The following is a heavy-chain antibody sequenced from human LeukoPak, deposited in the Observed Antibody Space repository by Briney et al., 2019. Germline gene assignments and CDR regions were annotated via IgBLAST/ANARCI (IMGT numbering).Heavy chain of an antibody. D-gene: IGHD2-2*02. Sequence: SETLSLTCTVSGGSISSYYWSWIRQPPGKGLEWIGYIYYSGNTNYNPSLKSRLTMSVDTSKNQFSLKLSSVTAADTAVYYCARDLGYCSTTGCYTWFDPWGQGTLVTVSS. CDR1: GGSISSYY. CDR2: IYYSGNT. CDR3: ARDLGYCSTTGCYTWFDP. V-gene: IGHV4-59*01. J-gene: IGHJ5*02.